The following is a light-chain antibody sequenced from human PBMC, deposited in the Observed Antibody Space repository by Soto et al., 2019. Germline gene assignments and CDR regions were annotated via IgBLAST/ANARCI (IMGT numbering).Light chain of an antibody. CDR3: QSSDSSNHVV. J-gene: IGLJ2*01. V-gene: IGLV6-57*04. Sequence: NFMLTQPHSVSESPGKTVTISCTRSSGSIASKYVQWYQQRPGSAPTTVIYEDNQRPSGVPDRFSGSIDSSSNSASLTISGLKTEDEADYYCQSSDSSNHVVFGGGTKLTVL. CDR1: SGSIASKY. CDR2: EDN.